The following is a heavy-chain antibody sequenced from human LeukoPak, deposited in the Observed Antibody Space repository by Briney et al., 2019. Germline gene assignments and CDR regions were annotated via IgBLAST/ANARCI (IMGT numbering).Heavy chain of an antibody. Sequence: GGSLRLSCAASGFTFSSSDMHWVRQATGKGLEWVSAIGTGGDTYYPGSVKGRFTISRENAKNSLYLQMNSLRDEDTAVYYCARDRMRWELVGIFDYWGQGTLVTVSS. CDR3: ARDRMRWELVGIFDY. D-gene: IGHD1-26*01. CDR2: IGTGGDT. J-gene: IGHJ4*02. V-gene: IGHV3-13*04. CDR1: GFTFSSSD.